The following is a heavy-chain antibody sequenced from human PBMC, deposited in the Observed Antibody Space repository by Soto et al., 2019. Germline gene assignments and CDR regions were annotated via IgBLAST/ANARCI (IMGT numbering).Heavy chain of an antibody. D-gene: IGHD6-13*01. J-gene: IGHJ6*02. CDR3: ARDRSSSWHYYYGMDV. CDR2: ISYDGSNK. CDR1: GFTFSSYA. V-gene: IGHV3-30-3*01. Sequence: GGSLRLSCAASGFTFSSYAMHWVRQAPGKGLEWVAVISYDGSNKYYADSVKGRFTISRDNSKNTLYLQMNSLRAEDTAVYYCARDRSSSWHYYYGMDVWGQGTTVTVS.